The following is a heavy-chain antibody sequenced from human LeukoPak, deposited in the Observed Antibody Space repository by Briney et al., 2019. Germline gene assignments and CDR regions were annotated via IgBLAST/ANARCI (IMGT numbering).Heavy chain of an antibody. CDR1: GYTFSSYV. J-gene: IGHJ4*02. V-gene: IGHV3-30*04. Sequence: GGSLRLSCAVSGYTFSSYVMHWVRQAPGKGLEWVAIISYDGSNEYYADSVKGRFTISRDNAKNSLYLQMNSLRAEDTAVYYCARGLTTVTTNLYWGQGTLVTVSS. CDR3: ARGLTTVTTNLY. CDR2: ISYDGSNE. D-gene: IGHD4-17*01.